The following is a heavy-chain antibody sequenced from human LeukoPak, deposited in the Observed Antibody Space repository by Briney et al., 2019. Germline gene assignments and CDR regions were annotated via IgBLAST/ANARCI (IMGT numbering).Heavy chain of an antibody. CDR2: ISAYNGNT. V-gene: IGHV1-18*01. Sequence: EASVKVSCKASGYTFTSYGISWVRQAPGQGLEWMGWISAYNGNTNYAQKLQGRVTMTTDTSTSTAYMELRSLRSDDTAVYYCAGDLELKYYYGSGSYFGLHYYYGMDVWGQGTTVTVSS. CDR3: AGDLELKYYYGSGSYFGLHYYYGMDV. J-gene: IGHJ6*02. CDR1: GYTFTSYG. D-gene: IGHD3-10*01.